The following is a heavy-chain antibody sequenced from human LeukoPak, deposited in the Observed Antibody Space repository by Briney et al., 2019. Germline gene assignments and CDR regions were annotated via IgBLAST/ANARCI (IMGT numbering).Heavy chain of an antibody. D-gene: IGHD6-13*01. V-gene: IGHV3-21*01. CDR1: GFTFSSYS. CDR2: ISSSSSYI. CDR3: ARDGLAAAGFDY. J-gene: IGHJ4*02. Sequence: PGGSLRLSCAASGFTFSSYSMNRVRHAPGKGLELVSSISSSSSYIYYADSVKGRFTISRDNAKNSLYLQMNSLRAEDTAVYYCARDGLAAAGFDYWGQGTLVTVSS.